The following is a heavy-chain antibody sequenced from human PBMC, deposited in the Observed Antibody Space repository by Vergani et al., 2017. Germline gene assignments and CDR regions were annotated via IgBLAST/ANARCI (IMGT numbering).Heavy chain of an antibody. V-gene: IGHV3-7*01. Sequence: EVQLVDSGGGLVQPGGSLRLSCVASGFTFSSYWMNWVRQAPGKGLEWVANINQDGSQKQNVDSVKGQFTISIDNAKNSLYLQMNSLRAEDTAVYHCARTGYSSNSKDYWGQGTLVAVSS. CDR1: GFTFSSYW. CDR3: ARTGYSSNSKDY. CDR2: INQDGSQK. D-gene: IGHD6-19*01. J-gene: IGHJ4*02.